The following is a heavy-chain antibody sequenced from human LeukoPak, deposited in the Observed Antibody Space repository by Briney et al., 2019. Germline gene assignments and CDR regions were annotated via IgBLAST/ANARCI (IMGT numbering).Heavy chain of an antibody. D-gene: IGHD3-10*01. V-gene: IGHV1-69*05. CDR3: ALVWFGDTEAFDI. Sequence: SVKVSCKASGGTFSSYAISWVRQAPGQGLEWMGRIIPIFGTADYAQKFQGRVTITTDESTSTAYMELSSLRSEDTAVYYCALVWFGDTEAFDIWGQGTMVTVSS. J-gene: IGHJ3*02. CDR2: IIPIFGTA. CDR1: GGTFSSYA.